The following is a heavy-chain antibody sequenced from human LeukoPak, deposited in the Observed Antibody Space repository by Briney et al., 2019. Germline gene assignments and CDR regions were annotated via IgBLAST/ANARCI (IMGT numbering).Heavy chain of an antibody. V-gene: IGHV1-2*02. CDR1: GYTFTVYY. J-gene: IGHJ3*02. Sequence: ASVKVSFTASGYTFTVYYFHWVRQAPGQGLEWMGWINPNSGGTNYAQKFQGRVTITRDTSISTAYMELRRLRSDDTAVCYCAGYSGSYLVLGTFDIWGEGTMVTVSS. CDR3: AGYSGSYLVLGTFDI. D-gene: IGHD1-26*01. CDR2: INPNSGGT.